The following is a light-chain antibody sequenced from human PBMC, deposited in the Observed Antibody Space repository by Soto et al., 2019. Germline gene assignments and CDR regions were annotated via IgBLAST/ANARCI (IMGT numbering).Light chain of an antibody. V-gene: IGLV1-47*01. CDR2: RND. Sequence: QSVLTQPPSASGTPGQRVTISCSGSSSNIGSNYVYWYQQFPGSAPKLLIYRNDQRPSGVPDRFSGSKSGTSASLAIIGPRSEDEADYYCAAWDDSLSAVVFGGGTKLTVL. CDR1: SSNIGSNY. J-gene: IGLJ2*01. CDR3: AAWDDSLSAVV.